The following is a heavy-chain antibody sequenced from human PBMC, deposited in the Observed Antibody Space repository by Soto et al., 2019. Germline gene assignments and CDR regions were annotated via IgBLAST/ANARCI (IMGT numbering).Heavy chain of an antibody. CDR3: ARVGQGRYYYDSSGLFDY. J-gene: IGHJ4*02. CDR1: GGSFSGYY. Sequence: SETLSLTCAVYGGSFSGYYWSWIRQPPGKGLEWIGEINHSGSTNYNPSLKSRVTISVDTSKNQFSLKLSSVTAADTAVYYCARVGQGRYYYDSSGLFDYWGQGTLVTVSS. CDR2: INHSGST. V-gene: IGHV4-34*01. D-gene: IGHD3-22*01.